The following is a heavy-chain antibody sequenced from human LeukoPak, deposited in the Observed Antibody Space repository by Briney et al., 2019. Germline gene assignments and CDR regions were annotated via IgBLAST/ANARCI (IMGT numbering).Heavy chain of an antibody. D-gene: IGHD2-2*01. CDR2: IYTAGST. CDR3: ARDLCSSSQGYGYYYMDV. V-gene: IGHV3-53*05. J-gene: IGHJ6*03. CDR1: GFTFSSFA. Sequence: GGSLRLSCAASGFTFSSFAMNWVRQAPGKGLEWVSVIYTAGSTYYADSVKGRFTISRDNSKNTLYLQMNSLRSEDTAVYYCARDLCSSSQGYGYYYMDVWGKGTTVTVSS.